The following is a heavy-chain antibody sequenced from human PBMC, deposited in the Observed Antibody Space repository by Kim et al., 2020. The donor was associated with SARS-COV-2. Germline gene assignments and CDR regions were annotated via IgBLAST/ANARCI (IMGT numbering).Heavy chain of an antibody. V-gene: IGHV6-1*01. D-gene: IGHD6-13*01. CDR2: TYYRSKWFN. Sequence: SQTPSLTCAISGDSVSSNSAAWNWIRQSPSRGLEWLGRTYYRSKWFNDYAVSVKSRITINPDTSKNHFSLQLNSVTPEDTAVYYCARVASVHGGNFDYWGQGTLVTVSS. CDR3: ARVASVHGGNFDY. J-gene: IGHJ4*02. CDR1: GDSVSSNSAA.